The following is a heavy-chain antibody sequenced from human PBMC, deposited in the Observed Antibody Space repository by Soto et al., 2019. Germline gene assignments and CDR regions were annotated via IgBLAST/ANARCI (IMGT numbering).Heavy chain of an antibody. CDR3: AKKSLLSRYDKLGMDV. D-gene: IGHD3-22*01. CDR2: ISYDGSNK. J-gene: IGHJ6*02. V-gene: IGHV3-30*18. Sequence: QVQLVESGGGVVQPGRSLRLSCAASGFTFSSYGMHWVRQAPGKGLEWVAVISYDGSNKYYADSVKGRFTISRDNSKNTLYLQMNSLRAEDTAVYYCAKKSLLSRYDKLGMDVWGQGTTVTVSS. CDR1: GFTFSSYG.